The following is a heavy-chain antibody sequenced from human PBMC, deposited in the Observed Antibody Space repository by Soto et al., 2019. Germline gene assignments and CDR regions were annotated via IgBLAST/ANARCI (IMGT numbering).Heavy chain of an antibody. J-gene: IGHJ4*02. CDR3: AKDRGFDPTAYYFDF. D-gene: IGHD2-21*01. CDR2: INWNSVNI. Sequence: EVQLVESGGGLVQPGGSLRLSCAASGFRFDDYAMHWVRQAPGRGLEWVSTINWNSVNIDYADSVKGRFTISRDNAKNSLYLQMNSLRAEDTALYYCAKDRGFDPTAYYFDFWGQGTLVTVSS. CDR1: GFRFDDYA. V-gene: IGHV3-9*01.